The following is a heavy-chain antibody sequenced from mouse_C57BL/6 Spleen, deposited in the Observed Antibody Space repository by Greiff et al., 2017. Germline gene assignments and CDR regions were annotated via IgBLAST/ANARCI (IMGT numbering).Heavy chain of an antibody. Sequence: EVQLQQSGPELVKPGASVKISCKASGYTFTDYYMNWVKQSHGKRLEWIGDINPNNGGTSYNQKFKGKAKLTVDKSSSTAYMELRSLTSEDSAVYYCARGATVVDFDYWGQGTTLTVSS. CDR3: ARGATVVDFDY. J-gene: IGHJ2*01. CDR1: GYTFTDYY. D-gene: IGHD1-1*01. CDR2: INPNNGGT. V-gene: IGHV1-26*01.